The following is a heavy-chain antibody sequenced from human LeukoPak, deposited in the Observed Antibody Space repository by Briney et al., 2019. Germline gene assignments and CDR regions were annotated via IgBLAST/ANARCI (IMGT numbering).Heavy chain of an antibody. CDR2: LSVSGDKI. V-gene: IGHV3-23*01. D-gene: IGHD1-14*01. CDR3: ARLTGNHFDY. J-gene: IGHJ4*02. CDR1: GFTFRSSV. Sequence: GGSLRLSCAVCGFTFRSSVMSWVRKAPGKGLEWVAALSVSGDKIFYADSVRGRFTISKDISKESLFLEMSSLRAEDTAMYYCARLTGNHFDYWGLGTLVTVYS.